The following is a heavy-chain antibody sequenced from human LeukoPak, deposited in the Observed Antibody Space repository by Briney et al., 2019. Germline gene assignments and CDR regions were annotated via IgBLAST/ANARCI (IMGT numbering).Heavy chain of an antibody. CDR2: IKKDGSDK. V-gene: IGHV3-7*04. D-gene: IGHD1-26*01. J-gene: IGHJ4*02. CDR3: ARDLYSGSYYGVSY. Sequence: GGSLRLSCAASGFTFSSYWMSWVRQAPGKGLEWVANIKKDGSDKYYVDSVKGRFTISRDNAKNSLYLQMNSLRAEDTAVYYCARDLYSGSYYGVSYWGQGTLVTVSS. CDR1: GFTFSSYW.